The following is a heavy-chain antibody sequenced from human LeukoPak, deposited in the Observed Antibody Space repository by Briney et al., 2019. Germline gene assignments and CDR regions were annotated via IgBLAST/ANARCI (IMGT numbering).Heavy chain of an antibody. D-gene: IGHD6-19*01. CDR1: GGTFSSYA. Sequence: ASVKVSCKASGGTFSSYAISWVRQAPGQGLEWMGRIIPILGIANYAQKFQGRVTITADKSTSTAYMELSSLRSEDTAVYYCATEVFAGGYSSGWYSDYWGQGTLVTVPS. CDR2: IIPILGIA. J-gene: IGHJ4*02. V-gene: IGHV1-69*04. CDR3: ATEVFAGGYSSGWYSDY.